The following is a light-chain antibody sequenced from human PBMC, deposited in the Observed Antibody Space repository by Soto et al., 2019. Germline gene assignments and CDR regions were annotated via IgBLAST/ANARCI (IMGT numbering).Light chain of an antibody. V-gene: IGKV3-11*01. CDR3: QQRSSWPLT. CDR2: DAS. Sequence: EIVLTQSPATLSLSPGERATLSCRASQSVGSYLAWYQQKPGQAPRLLIYDASNRATGIPARFSGSGSGTDFTHTISSLDPEDFAVYYCQQRSSWPLTFGGGTNVEIK. CDR1: QSVGSY. J-gene: IGKJ4*01.